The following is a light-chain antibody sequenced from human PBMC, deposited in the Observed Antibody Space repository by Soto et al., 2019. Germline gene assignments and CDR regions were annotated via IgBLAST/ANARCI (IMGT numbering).Light chain of an antibody. Sequence: EIVLTQSPGTLSLFPGERATLSCRASQSISSNYLAWYQHKPGQAPRLLIHGASNRATGIPDRFSGAGSGTDFTRTISRLEPEDFAVYYCHQYGSAPAWTFGQGTKVEIK. V-gene: IGKV3-20*01. CDR1: QSISSNY. CDR3: HQYGSAPAWT. CDR2: GAS. J-gene: IGKJ1*01.